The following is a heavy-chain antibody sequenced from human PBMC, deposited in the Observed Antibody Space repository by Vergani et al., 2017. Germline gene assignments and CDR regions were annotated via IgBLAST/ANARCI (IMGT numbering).Heavy chain of an antibody. CDR2: FDPEDGET. J-gene: IGHJ2*01. CDR3: ATAGYGGNPIFRYFDL. CDR1: GYTLTELS. D-gene: IGHD4-23*01. Sequence: QVQLVQSGAEVKKPGASVKVSCKVSGYTLTELSMHWVRQAPGKGLGWMGGFDPEDGETIYEQKFQGRVTMTEDTSTDTAYMELRSLRSEDTAVYYCATAGYGGNPIFRYFDLWGRGTLVTVSS. V-gene: IGHV1-24*01.